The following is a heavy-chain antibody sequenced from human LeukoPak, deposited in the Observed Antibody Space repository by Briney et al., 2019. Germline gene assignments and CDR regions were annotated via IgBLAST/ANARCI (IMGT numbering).Heavy chain of an antibody. J-gene: IGHJ6*03. V-gene: IGHV4-59*01. CDR2: IYYSGST. CDR1: GGSISSYY. Sequence: SETLSLTCTVSGGSISSYYWSWIRQPPGKGLEWIGYIYYSGSTNYNPSLKSRVTISVDTSKNQFSLKLSSVTAADTAVYYCARGGDTAFVPSGYNMDVWGKGTTVTVSS. D-gene: IGHD5-18*01. CDR3: ARGGDTAFVPSGYNMDV.